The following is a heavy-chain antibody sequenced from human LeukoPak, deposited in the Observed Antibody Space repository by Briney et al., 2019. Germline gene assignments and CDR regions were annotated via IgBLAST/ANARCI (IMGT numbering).Heavy chain of an antibody. CDR1: GFSFSTYS. V-gene: IGHV3-48*02. CDR3: ASTEYVASHFDQ. D-gene: IGHD5-12*01. Sequence: GGSLRLSCAASGFSFSTYSMNWVRQAPGKGLEWVSYISSSSSTIYYADSVKGRFTISRDNAKNSLYLQMNSLRDEDTAVYYCASTEYVASHFDQWGQGTLVTVSS. J-gene: IGHJ4*02. CDR2: ISSSSSTI.